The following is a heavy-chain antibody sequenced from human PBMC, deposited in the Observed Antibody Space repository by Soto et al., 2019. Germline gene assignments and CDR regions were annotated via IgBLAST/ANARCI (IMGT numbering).Heavy chain of an antibody. J-gene: IGHJ3*02. V-gene: IGHV4-31*03. CDR2: IYYSGST. CDR1: GGSISSGGYY. Sequence: QVQLQESGPGLVKPSQTLSLTCTVSGGSISSGGYYWSWIRQHPGKGLEWIGYIYYSGSTYYNPSLKRRVTIPVDPSKNQYSLKLSSVTAADTAVYYCARVPEVVAAESYAFDIWGQGTMVTVSS. D-gene: IGHD2-15*01. CDR3: ARVPEVVAAESYAFDI.